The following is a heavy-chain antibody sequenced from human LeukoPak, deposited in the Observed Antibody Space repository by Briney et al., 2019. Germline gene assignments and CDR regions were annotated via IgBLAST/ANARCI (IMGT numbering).Heavy chain of an antibody. CDR1: GFTFSESW. D-gene: IGHD1-1*01. J-gene: IGHJ6*02. CDR2: INHEGGGI. V-gene: IGHV3-7*01. Sequence: PGGSLRLSCAASGFTFSESWMTWVRQVPGQGLEWVAHINHEGGGIQYVDSVKGRFTISRDNAKGSVYLQMGSLRAEDTAIYHCATYINWVAGDVWGQGTTVIVSS. CDR3: ATYINWVAGDV.